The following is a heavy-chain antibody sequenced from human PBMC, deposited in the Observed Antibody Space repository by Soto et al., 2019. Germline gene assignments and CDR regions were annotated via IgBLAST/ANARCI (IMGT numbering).Heavy chain of an antibody. CDR3: ARGRGLRWLSTNRYNRFDP. CDR1: GYTFTSYD. V-gene: IGHV1-8*01. D-gene: IGHD3-3*01. J-gene: IGHJ5*02. Sequence: ASVKVSCKASGYTFTSYDINWVRQATGQGLEWMGWMNPNSGNTGYAQKFQGRVTMTRNTSISTAYMELSSLRSEDTAVYYCARGRGLRWLSTNRYNRFDPWGQGTLVTVSS. CDR2: MNPNSGNT.